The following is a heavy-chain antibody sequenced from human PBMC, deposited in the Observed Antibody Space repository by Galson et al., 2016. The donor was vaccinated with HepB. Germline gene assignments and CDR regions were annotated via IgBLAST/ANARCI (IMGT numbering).Heavy chain of an antibody. Sequence: SLRLSCAASGFTFSTYRMNWVRQAPGKRLEWVSSISSSSAYIYYAESVKGRFTISRDNAKNSLYRQMTSLRPEDTAVYYCAREGGGYTSFWPEYYYGMDVWGQGTPVTVSS. V-gene: IGHV3-21*01. CDR3: AREGGGYTSFWPEYYYGMDV. D-gene: IGHD6-13*01. CDR2: ISSSSAYI. J-gene: IGHJ6*02. CDR1: GFTFSTYR.